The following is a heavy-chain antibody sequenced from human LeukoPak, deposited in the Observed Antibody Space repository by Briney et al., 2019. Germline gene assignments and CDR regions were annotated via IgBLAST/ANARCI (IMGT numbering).Heavy chain of an antibody. Sequence: GGSLRLSCAASGFTFSSYAMSWVRQAPGKGLEWVSAISGSGGSTYYADSVKGRFTISRDNSKNTLYLQMNSLRAEDTAVYYCAKALYYYDSSGYGFDPWGQGTLVTVSS. J-gene: IGHJ5*02. CDR1: GFTFSSYA. CDR2: ISGSGGST. V-gene: IGHV3-23*01. D-gene: IGHD3-22*01. CDR3: AKALYYYDSSGYGFDP.